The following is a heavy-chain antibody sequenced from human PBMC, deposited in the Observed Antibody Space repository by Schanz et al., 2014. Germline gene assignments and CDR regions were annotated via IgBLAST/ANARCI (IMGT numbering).Heavy chain of an antibody. CDR1: GGTFSTYP. CDR3: ARADDPENGFDI. CDR2: IIPIHGIV. D-gene: IGHD3-3*01. V-gene: IGHV1-69*02. Sequence: QVQLVQSAAEVKKPGSSMTVSRKASGGTFSTYPINWLRQAPGQGLEWLVRIIPIHGIVDYAHRFQDRVRIAADKSTSSAYMDLISLRSDDTALYYCARADDPENGFDIWGQGTILTVSS. J-gene: IGHJ3*02.